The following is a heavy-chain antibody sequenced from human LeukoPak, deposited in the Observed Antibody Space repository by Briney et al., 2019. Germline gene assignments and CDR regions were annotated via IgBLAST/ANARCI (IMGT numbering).Heavy chain of an antibody. J-gene: IGHJ4*02. V-gene: IGHV7-4-1*02. CDR3: ARDTPGGRVTKFDY. CDR2: INPSNGNP. D-gene: IGHD4-17*01. Sequence: ASVKVSCKSSGYTFKTYAINWLRQAPGQGLEWVGWINPSNGNPTYAQGFTGRFVFSLDTSVSTAFLHISSLQIEDTAVYYCARDTPGGRVTKFDYWGQGTLVTVSS. CDR1: GYTFKTYA.